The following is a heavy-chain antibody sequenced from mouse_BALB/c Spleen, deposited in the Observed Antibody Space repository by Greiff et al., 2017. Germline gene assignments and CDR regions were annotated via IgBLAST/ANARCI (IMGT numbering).Heavy chain of an antibody. D-gene: IGHD2-4*01. V-gene: IGHV2-6-7*01. CDR2: IWGDGST. Sequence: VQGVESGPGLVAPSQSLSITCTVSGFSLTGYGVNWVRQPPGKGLEWLGMIWGDGSTDYNSALKSRLSISKDNSKSQVFLKMNSLQTDDTARYCCAGGYDYVEYAMDYWGQGTSVTVSS. CDR3: AGGYDYVEYAMDY. CDR1: GFSLTGYG. J-gene: IGHJ4*01.